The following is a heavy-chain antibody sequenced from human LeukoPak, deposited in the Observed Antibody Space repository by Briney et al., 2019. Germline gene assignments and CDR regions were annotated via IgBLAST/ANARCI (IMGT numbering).Heavy chain of an antibody. J-gene: IGHJ4*02. D-gene: IGHD1-7*01. CDR2: ISGSDGTT. V-gene: IGHV3-23*01. CDR3: AKVEDWKYGHHDY. CDR1: GFTFSSYS. Sequence: PGGSLRLSCAVSGFTFSSYSMSCVRRPPPRGLVWVLAISGSDGTTYYTDSVKGRFTISRDNSKYTLSLQMNSLRAEDTAVYYCAKVEDWKYGHHDYWGQGTLVTVSS.